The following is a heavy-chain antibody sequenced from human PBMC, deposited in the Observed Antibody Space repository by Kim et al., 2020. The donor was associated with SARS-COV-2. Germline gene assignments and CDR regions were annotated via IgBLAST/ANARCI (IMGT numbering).Heavy chain of an antibody. D-gene: IGHD2-21*02. J-gene: IGHJ6*02. CDR3: ASKQGGTFVLLYYGMDV. Sequence: GGSLRLSCAASGFTFSSYAMSWVRQAPGKGLEWVSAISGSGGSTYYADSVKGRFTISRDNSKNTLYLQMNSLRAEDTAVYYCASKQGGTFVLLYYGMDVWGQGTTVTVSS. V-gene: IGHV3-23*01. CDR1: GFTFSSYA. CDR2: ISGSGGST.